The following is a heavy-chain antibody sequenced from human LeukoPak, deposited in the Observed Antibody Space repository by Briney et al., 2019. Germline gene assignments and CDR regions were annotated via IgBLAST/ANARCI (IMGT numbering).Heavy chain of an antibody. D-gene: IGHD5-24*01. CDR1: GFTFSSYS. Sequence: NPGGSLRLSCAASGFTFSSYSMNWVRQAPGKGLEWVSSISSSSSYIYYADSVKGRFTISRDNSKNTLYLQMNSLRAEDTAVYYCARDPLPFTYGYNNWFDPWGQGTLVTVSS. CDR3: ARDPLPFTYGYNNWFDP. CDR2: ISSSSSYI. J-gene: IGHJ5*02. V-gene: IGHV3-21*01.